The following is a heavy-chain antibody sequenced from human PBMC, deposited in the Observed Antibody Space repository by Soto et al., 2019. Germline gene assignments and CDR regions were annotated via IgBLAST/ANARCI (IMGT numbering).Heavy chain of an antibody. CDR2: IIPIFGTA. V-gene: IGHV1-69*01. CDR3: WRGAKSADAFDI. J-gene: IGHJ3*02. CDR1: GGTFSSYA. Sequence: QVQLVQSGAEVKKPGSSVKVSCKASGGTFSSYAISWVRQAPGQGLEWMGGIIPIFGTANYAQKFQGRVTITADESKSTAYMGLSRLRSEETGGDYRWRGAKSADAFDIWGQGTMVTVSS.